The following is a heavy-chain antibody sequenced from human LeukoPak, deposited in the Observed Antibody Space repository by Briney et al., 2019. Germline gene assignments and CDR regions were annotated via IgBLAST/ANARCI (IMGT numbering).Heavy chain of an antibody. CDR3: ARGHSILDY. J-gene: IGHJ4*02. CDR2: VWNDGSNQ. D-gene: IGHD4-11*01. V-gene: IGHV3-33*01. Sequence: GGSLRLSCATSGFTFSAYGMHWVRQAPGKGLEWVAIVWNDGSNQYYSDSVKGRFSISRDNSKNTLYLQLNTLRAEDTALYYCARGHSILDYWGKGTLVTVSS. CDR1: GFTFSAYG.